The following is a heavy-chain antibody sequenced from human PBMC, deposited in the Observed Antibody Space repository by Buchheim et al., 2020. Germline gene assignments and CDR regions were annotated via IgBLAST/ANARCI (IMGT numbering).Heavy chain of an antibody. CDR2: ISSSGSTI. CDR1: GFTFSDYY. D-gene: IGHD2-2*01. V-gene: IGHV3-11*01. CDR3: ARTNSYYSSTSCYEIGWFDP. J-gene: IGHJ5*02. Sequence: QVQLVESGGGLVKPGGSLRLSCAASGFTFSDYYMSWIRQAPGKGLEWVSYISSSGSTIYYADSVKGRFTISRDHAKNSLYLQMNVLGAEDTAVYECARTNSYYSSTSCYEIGWFDPWGQGTL.